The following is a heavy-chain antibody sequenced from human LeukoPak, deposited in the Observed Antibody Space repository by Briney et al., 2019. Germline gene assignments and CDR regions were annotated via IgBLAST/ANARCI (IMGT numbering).Heavy chain of an antibody. D-gene: IGHD4-11*01. CDR1: GFTFSNSW. Sequence: GGSLRLSCTASGFTFSNSWMSWVRQAPGKGLEWVANIRQDGSEKYYVDSVKGRFTISRDNAKNSLFLQMNSLRAKDTAVYYCARNQYWGQGTLVTVSS. V-gene: IGHV3-7*01. CDR3: ARNQY. J-gene: IGHJ4*02. CDR2: IRQDGSEK.